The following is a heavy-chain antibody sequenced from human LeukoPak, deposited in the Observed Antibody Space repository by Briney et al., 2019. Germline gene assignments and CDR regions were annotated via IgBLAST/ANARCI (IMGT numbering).Heavy chain of an antibody. J-gene: IGHJ4*02. CDR2: IYPGDSDT. CDR1: GYSFTSYW. V-gene: IGHV5-51*01. D-gene: IGHD3-22*01. CDR3: ARLPSPYYYDSSGPSYYFDY. Sequence: GESLKISCKGSGYSFTSYWIGWVRQMPGKGLEWMGIIYPGDSDTRYSPSFQGQVTISADKSISTAYLQWSSPKASDTAMYYCARLPSPYYYDSSGPSYYFDYWGQGTLVTVSS.